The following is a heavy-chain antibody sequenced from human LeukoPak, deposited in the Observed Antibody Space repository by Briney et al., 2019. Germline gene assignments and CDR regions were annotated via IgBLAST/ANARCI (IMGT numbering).Heavy chain of an antibody. J-gene: IGHJ6*02. D-gene: IGHD5-24*01. V-gene: IGHV3-15*01. CDR3: TTGTDRRDGYNYYYYYGMDV. CDR2: IKSKTDGGTT. Sequence: GGSLRLSCAASGFTFSNAWMSWVRQAPGKGLEWVGRIKSKTDGGTTDYAAPVKGRFTISRDDSKNTLYLQMNRLKTEDTAVYYCTTGTDRRDGYNYYYYYGMDVWGQGTTVTVSS. CDR1: GFTFSNAW.